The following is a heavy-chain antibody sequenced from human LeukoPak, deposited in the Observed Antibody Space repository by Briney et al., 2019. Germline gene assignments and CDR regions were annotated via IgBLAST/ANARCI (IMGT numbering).Heavy chain of an antibody. CDR3: ASRSASGNWFLAY. D-gene: IGHD3-10*01. V-gene: IGHV1-2*02. J-gene: IGHJ4*02. Sequence: ASVKVSCKASGYTFTCQYIHWVRQAPGQGFEWMGWIDPNSGGTNYAQKFQGRVTMTRDTSISTVYMVLSRLTSDDTAVYYCASRSASGNWFLAYWGQGSLVTLSS. CDR2: IDPNSGGT. CDR1: GYTFTCQY.